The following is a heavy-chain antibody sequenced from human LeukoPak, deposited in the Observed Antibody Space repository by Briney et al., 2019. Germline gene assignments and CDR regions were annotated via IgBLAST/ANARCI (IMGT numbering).Heavy chain of an antibody. Sequence: PGRSLRPSCAASGFTFSSYAMHWVRQAPGKGLEWVAVISHDGSNKYYADSVKGRFTISRDNSKNTLYLQMNSLRAEDTAVYYCARDRYGSGRPWFDPWGQGTLVTVSS. D-gene: IGHD3-10*01. V-gene: IGHV3-30*04. J-gene: IGHJ5*02. CDR1: GFTFSSYA. CDR2: ISHDGSNK. CDR3: ARDRYGSGRPWFDP.